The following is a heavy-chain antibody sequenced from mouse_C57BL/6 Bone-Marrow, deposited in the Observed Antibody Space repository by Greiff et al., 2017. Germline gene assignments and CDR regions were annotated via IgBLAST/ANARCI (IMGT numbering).Heavy chain of an antibody. V-gene: IGHV1-64*01. CDR2: IHPNSGST. J-gene: IGHJ2*01. D-gene: IGHD3-3*01. CDR3: ARGAGWDYFDY. Sequence: QVQLQQPGAELVKPGASVKLSCKASGYTFTSYWMPWVKQRPGQGLEWIGMIHPNSGSTNYNEKFKSKATLTVDKSSSTAYMQLSSLTSEDSAVYYCARGAGWDYFDYWGQSTTLTVAS. CDR1: GYTFTSYW.